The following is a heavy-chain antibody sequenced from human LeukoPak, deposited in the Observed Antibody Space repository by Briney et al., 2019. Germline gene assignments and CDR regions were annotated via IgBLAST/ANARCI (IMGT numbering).Heavy chain of an antibody. CDR3: ARVNPTNSGFYTY. D-gene: IGHD3-22*01. J-gene: IGHJ1*01. CDR1: GFTFSDYF. Sequence: PGGSLRLSCAASGFTFSDYFMSWVRQAPEKGLEWVSYIGPSSDDINYADSVKGRFTVSRDNAKNSLYLQMNSLRAEDTAVYYCARVNPTNSGFYTYWGQGTLVTVSS. CDR2: IGPSSDDI. V-gene: IGHV3-11*06.